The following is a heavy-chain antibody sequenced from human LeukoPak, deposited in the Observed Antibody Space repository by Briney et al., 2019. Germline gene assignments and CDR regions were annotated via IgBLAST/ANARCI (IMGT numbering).Heavy chain of an antibody. CDR3: ARDKGWLDAFDI. J-gene: IGHJ3*02. D-gene: IGHD3-22*01. CDR1: GFTFSSYA. CDR2: ISYDGSNI. Sequence: GGSLRLSCAASGFTFSSYAMTWVRQAPGRGLEWVAVISYDGSNIHYADSVEGRFTISRDNSKSTLYLQVNSLSAEDTAIYYCARDKGWLDAFDIWGQGTMVTVSS. V-gene: IGHV3-30-3*01.